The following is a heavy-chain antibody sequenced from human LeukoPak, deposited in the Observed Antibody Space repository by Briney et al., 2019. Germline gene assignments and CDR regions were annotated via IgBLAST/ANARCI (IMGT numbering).Heavy chain of an antibody. CDR1: GFTFSRYG. CDR3: AKAATGYLEY. J-gene: IGHJ4*02. Sequence: GGSLRLSCTASGFTFSRYGMHWVRQAPGKGLEWVAVLSFDGNNTYYANSVRGRFTISRDNSKNTLYLQMNSLRPEDTAVYYCAKAATGYLEYWGQGTLVTVSS. CDR2: LSFDGNNT. D-gene: IGHD6-13*01. V-gene: IGHV3-30*18.